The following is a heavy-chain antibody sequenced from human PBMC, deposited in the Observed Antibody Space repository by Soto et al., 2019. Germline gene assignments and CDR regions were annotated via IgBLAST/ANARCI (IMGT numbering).Heavy chain of an antibody. J-gene: IGHJ6*02. CDR1: GFTFSSYG. CDR3: AKDSESERGSNGYLYYYYGMDA. V-gene: IGHV3-30*18. D-gene: IGHD6-13*01. Sequence: QVQLVESGGGVVQPGRSLRLSCAASGFTFSSYGMHWVRQAPGKGLEWVAVISYDGSNKYYADSVKGRFTISRDNSKNTLYLQMNSLRAEDTAVYYCAKDSESERGSNGYLYYYYGMDAWGQGTTVTVSS. CDR2: ISYDGSNK.